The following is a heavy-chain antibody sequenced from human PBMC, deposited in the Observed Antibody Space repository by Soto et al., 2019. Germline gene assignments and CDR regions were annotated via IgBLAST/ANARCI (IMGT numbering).Heavy chain of an antibody. CDR1: GFTFSGSA. Sequence: EVQLVESGGGLVQPGGSLKLSVAAFGFTFSGSARPWFRQASGKGLEWVGRIRSKANSYATAYAASVKGRFTISRDDSKNTAYLQMNSLKTEDTAVYYCTRQIAVAGLYWGQGTLVTVSS. CDR3: TRQIAVAGLY. D-gene: IGHD6-19*01. V-gene: IGHV3-73*01. J-gene: IGHJ4*02. CDR2: IRSKANSYAT.